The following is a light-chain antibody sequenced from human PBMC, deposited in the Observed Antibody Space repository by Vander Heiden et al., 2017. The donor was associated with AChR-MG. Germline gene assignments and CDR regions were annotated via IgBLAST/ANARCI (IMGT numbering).Light chain of an antibody. Sequence: EIVLTQSPATLSLSPGERATLSCRASQSVSSYLAWYQQKPGQAPRLLIYDASNRATGIPARFSGSGSGTDFTLTISSLKTEDFAVYYCQQRSNWPLTCGQGTKVEIK. CDR1: QSVSSY. CDR3: QQRSNWPLT. J-gene: IGKJ1*01. V-gene: IGKV3-11*01. CDR2: DAS.